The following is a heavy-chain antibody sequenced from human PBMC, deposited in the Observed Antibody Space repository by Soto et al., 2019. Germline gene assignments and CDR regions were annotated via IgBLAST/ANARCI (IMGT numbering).Heavy chain of an antibody. Sequence: QVQLVESGGGVVQPGRSLRLSRAASGFTFSSYGMHWVRQAPGKGLEWVAVISYDGSNKYYADSVKGRFTISRDNSKNTLYLQMNSLRAEDTAVYYCAKDRALLRFLEWLLDDAFDIWGQGTMVTVSS. CDR2: ISYDGSNK. J-gene: IGHJ3*02. D-gene: IGHD3-3*01. V-gene: IGHV3-30*18. CDR3: AKDRALLRFLEWLLDDAFDI. CDR1: GFTFSSYG.